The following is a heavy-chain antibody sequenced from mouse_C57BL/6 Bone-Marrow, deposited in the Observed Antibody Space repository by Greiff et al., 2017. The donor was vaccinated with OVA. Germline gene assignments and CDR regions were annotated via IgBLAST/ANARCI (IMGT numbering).Heavy chain of an antibody. CDR1: GFTFSDYY. CDR2: ISNGGGST. D-gene: IGHD1-1*01. Sequence: EVQVVESGGGLVQPGGSLKLSCAASGFTFSDYYMYWVRQTPEKRLEWVAYISNGGGSTYYPDTVKGRFTISRDNAKNTLYLQMSRLKSEDTAMYYCARQFITTVVAYPSYAMDYWGQGTSVTVSS. J-gene: IGHJ4*01. V-gene: IGHV5-12*01. CDR3: ARQFITTVVAYPSYAMDY.